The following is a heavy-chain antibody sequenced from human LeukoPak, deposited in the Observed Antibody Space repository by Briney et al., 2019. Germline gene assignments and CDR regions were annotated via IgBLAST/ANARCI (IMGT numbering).Heavy chain of an antibody. Sequence: VASVKVSCKASGYTFTSYDINWVRQATGQGLEWMGWISAYNGNTNYAQKLQGRVTTTTDTSTNTAYMELMNLRSDDTAVYYCARQRSPTYNFWNSYKVADNWGQGTLVTVSS. V-gene: IGHV1-18*01. CDR1: GYTFTSYD. J-gene: IGHJ4*02. D-gene: IGHD3-3*01. CDR3: ARQRSPTYNFWNSYKVADN. CDR2: ISAYNGNT.